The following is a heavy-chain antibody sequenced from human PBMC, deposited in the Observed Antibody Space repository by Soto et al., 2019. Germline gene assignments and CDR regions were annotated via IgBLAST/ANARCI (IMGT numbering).Heavy chain of an antibody. CDR3: ARVPPWGDSGSFYIQHYDS. D-gene: IGHD3-10*01. CDR2: INVGSGNT. V-gene: IGHV1-3*01. Sequence: ASVKVSCKSSGNSFVTYAIHWVRQAPGQRLQWMGWINVGSGNTKYAQDFQGRVTFTRDTAATTTFMELSSLRSEDAAVYYCARVPPWGDSGSFYIQHYDSWGQGTLVTVSS. J-gene: IGHJ4*02. CDR1: GNSFVTYA.